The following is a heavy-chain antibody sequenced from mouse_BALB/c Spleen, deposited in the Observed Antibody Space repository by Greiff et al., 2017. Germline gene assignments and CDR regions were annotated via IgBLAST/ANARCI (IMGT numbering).Heavy chain of an antibody. Sequence: EVKLVESGGGLVQPGGSLKLSCAASGFTFSSYGMSWVRQTPDKRLELVATINSNGGSTYYPDSVKGRFTISRDNAKNTLYLQMSSLKSEDTAMYYCARESGYDGTVWYFDVWGAGTTVTVSS. J-gene: IGHJ1*01. D-gene: IGHD2-2*01. V-gene: IGHV5-6-3*01. CDR3: ARESGYDGTVWYFDV. CDR1: GFTFSSYG. CDR2: INSNGGST.